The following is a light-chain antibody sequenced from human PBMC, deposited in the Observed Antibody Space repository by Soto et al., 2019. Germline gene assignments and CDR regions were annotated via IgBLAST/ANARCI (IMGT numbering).Light chain of an antibody. CDR2: AAS. CDR3: LQDYSFPYT. J-gene: IGKJ2*01. Sequence: AIQMTQSPSSLSASVGDRVTITCRAIQGIKNDLGWYQQRPGKGPKLLIYAASSLQSGVPSRFSGSGSGTDFTLTISSLQPEDFATYYCLQDYSFPYTFGQGTKLEIK. V-gene: IGKV1-6*01. CDR1: QGIKND.